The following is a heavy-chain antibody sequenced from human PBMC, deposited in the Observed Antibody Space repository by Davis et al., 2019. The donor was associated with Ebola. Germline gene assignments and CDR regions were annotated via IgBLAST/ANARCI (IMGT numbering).Heavy chain of an antibody. Sequence: SETLSLTCAVYGGSFSGYYWSWIRQPPGKGLEWIGEINHSGSTNYNPSLKSRVTISVDTSKNQFSLKLISVTAADTAVYYCARLPRGRYCSSTSCYMGYYYYYGMDVWGQGTTVTVSS. CDR3: ARLPRGRYCSSTSCYMGYYYYYGMDV. CDR1: GGSFSGYY. J-gene: IGHJ6*02. D-gene: IGHD2-2*02. V-gene: IGHV4-34*01. CDR2: INHSGST.